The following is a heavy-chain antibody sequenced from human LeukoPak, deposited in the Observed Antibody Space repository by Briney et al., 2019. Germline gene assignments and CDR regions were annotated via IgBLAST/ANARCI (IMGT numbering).Heavy chain of an antibody. D-gene: IGHD6-19*01. CDR2: VSYDGSYK. J-gene: IGHJ4*02. Sequence: TGGSLRLSCAATGFTFSNFAMHWVRQAPGKGLEWVAVVSYDGSYKYYADSVKGRFTISRDNSKNTLYLQMNSLRAEDTAVYYCAKDRDSGWSEFDYWGQGTLVTVSS. V-gene: IGHV3-30*04. CDR1: GFTFSNFA. CDR3: AKDRDSGWSEFDY.